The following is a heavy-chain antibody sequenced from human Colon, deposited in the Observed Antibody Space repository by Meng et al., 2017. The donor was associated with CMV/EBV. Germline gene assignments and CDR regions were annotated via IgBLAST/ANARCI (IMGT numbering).Heavy chain of an antibody. CDR3: ARDSPHAWD. V-gene: IGHV3-53*01. Sequence: EVQRVESGGGLVQPGGSLRLSCAASGFPVSSKYMSWVRQAPGKGLEWVSVIYIDDSTYYADSVEGRFTISRDNSRNTVYLQMNSLRAEDTAVYYCARDSPHAWDWGQGTLVTVSS. CDR2: IYIDDST. J-gene: IGHJ4*02. CDR1: GFPVSSKY. D-gene: IGHD3-16*01.